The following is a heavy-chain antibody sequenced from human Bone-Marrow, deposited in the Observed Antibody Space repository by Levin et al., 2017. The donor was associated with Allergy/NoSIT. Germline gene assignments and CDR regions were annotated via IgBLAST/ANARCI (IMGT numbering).Heavy chain of an antibody. Sequence: GESLKISCQGSGYTFSRYWIAWVRQLPGKGLEWMGIIFPPDFHVRYSPSFEGQVTISADKSMHTAYLQWNNLKVSDTAIYFCASGAGRHEAASDYHYYYGQDVWGQGTTVTVSS. CDR1: GYTFSRYW. D-gene: IGHD3-10*01. J-gene: IGHJ6*02. V-gene: IGHV5-51*01. CDR2: IFPPDFHV. CDR3: ASGAGRHEAASDYHYYYGQDV.